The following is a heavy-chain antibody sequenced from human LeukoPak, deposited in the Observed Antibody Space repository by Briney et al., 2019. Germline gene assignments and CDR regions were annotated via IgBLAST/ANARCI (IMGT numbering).Heavy chain of an antibody. CDR2: VSDFESFSDSDSESVDDSENT. J-gene: IGHJ4*02. Sequence: SETLSLTCTLSGGFIGSFYWSWIRQSPGGDLEWIGHVSDFESFSDSDSESVDDSENTSYNPALKSRVIISLDTSKKQVSLKLRTVTAADTAIYFCARGVTTFFDHWGQGILVAVSS. CDR3: ARGVTTFFDH. V-gene: IGHV4-59*01. CDR1: GGFIGSFY. D-gene: IGHD4-17*01.